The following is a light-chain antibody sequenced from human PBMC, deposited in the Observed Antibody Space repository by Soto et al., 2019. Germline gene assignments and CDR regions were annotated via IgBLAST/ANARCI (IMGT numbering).Light chain of an antibody. CDR2: GAS. V-gene: IGKV3-15*01. CDR3: QQYNKWPLT. J-gene: IGKJ1*01. Sequence: EIVMTQSPATLSVSPGERATLSCRASQSVSSNLAWYQQKPGQAPRLLIYGASTRATGIPARFSGSGSGTAFTLTISSLQSEDFAVYYCQQYNKWPLTFGQGTKVEIK. CDR1: QSVSSN.